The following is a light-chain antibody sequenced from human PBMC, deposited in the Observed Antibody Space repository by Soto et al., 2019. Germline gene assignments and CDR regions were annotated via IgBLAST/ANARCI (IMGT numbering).Light chain of an antibody. Sequence: QAVVTQESSFSVSPGGTVTLTCGLISGSVSTANNPNWYQQTPGQAPRTLIYSTSTRSSGVPDRFSVSILGNKAALTITGAQEDDESDYYCALFMGNGISVFGTGTKLTVL. V-gene: IGLV8-61*01. CDR1: SGSVSTANN. J-gene: IGLJ1*01. CDR2: STS. CDR3: ALFMGNGISV.